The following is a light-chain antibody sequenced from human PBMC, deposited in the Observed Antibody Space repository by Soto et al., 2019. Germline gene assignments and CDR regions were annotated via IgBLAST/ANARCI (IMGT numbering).Light chain of an antibody. Sequence: AVLTQPCSVSGSPGQSVTVSCTGTSRDVAVYSYVSWFQQHLGKAVQLLIYDVTKRPSGVPDRFSGSTSGNTAALTISGLQAEDEAEYFCSSYAGSYTWIFGSGTKVTVL. CDR1: SRDVAVYSY. V-gene: IGLV2-11*01. CDR3: SSYAGSYTWI. CDR2: DVT. J-gene: IGLJ1*01.